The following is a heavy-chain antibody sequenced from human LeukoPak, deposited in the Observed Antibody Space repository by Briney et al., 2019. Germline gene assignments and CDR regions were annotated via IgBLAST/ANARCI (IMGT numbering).Heavy chain of an antibody. D-gene: IGHD3-9*01. CDR2: ISSDGSNK. CDR3: AGTAGGRYFDWLLGFDY. V-gene: IGHV3-30*04. CDR1: RVTFCSYA. Sequence: RRCLRLSRAPSRVTFCSYAMHSGRQSPGEGRGRGAVISSDGSNKYSADSFKSRFTISRDNSKNTLYLQMHTLTAEDTAVYYCAGTAGGRYFDWLLGFDYWGQGTLVTVSS. J-gene: IGHJ4*02.